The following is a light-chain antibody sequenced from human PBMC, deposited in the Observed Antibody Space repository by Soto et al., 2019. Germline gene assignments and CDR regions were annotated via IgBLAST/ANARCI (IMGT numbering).Light chain of an antibody. V-gene: IGKV3-15*01. J-gene: IGKJ1*01. CDR1: QSVSSN. CDR2: GAS. CDR3: QQYNNWPWT. Sequence: EIVMTQSPATLSVSPGERATLSCRASQSVSSNLAWYQQKPGQAPRLLIYGASTRATGIPARFSASGSGTEFTLTISSLQSEYFAVYDCQQYNNWPWTFGQGTKVEIQ.